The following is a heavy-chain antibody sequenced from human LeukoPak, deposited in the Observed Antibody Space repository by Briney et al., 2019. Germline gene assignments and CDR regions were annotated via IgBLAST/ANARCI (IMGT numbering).Heavy chain of an antibody. D-gene: IGHD3-22*01. V-gene: IGHV4-59*08. CDR3: ARRTMGYDSSGYSSAAFDI. J-gene: IGHJ3*02. CDR2: IYYSGST. CDR1: GGSISSYY. Sequence: ASETLSLTCTVSGGSISSYYWSWIRQPPGKGLEWIGYIYYSGSTNYNPSLKSRVTISVDTSKNQFSLKLSSVTAADTAVYYCARRTMGYDSSGYSSAAFDIWGQGTMVTVSS.